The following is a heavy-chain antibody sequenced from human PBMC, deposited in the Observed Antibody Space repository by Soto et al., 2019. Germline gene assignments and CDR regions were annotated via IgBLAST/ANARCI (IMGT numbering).Heavy chain of an antibody. CDR2: IYSGGST. V-gene: IGHV3-53*01. D-gene: IGHD3-3*01. CDR3: AISPSYYDFWSGYYTSGGMDV. CDR1: GFTVSSNY. Sequence: VQLVESGGGLIQPGGSLRLSCAASGFTVSSNYMSWVRQAPGKGLEWVSVIYSGGSTYYADSVKGRFTISRDNSKNTLYLQMNSLRAEDTAVYYCAISPSYYDFWSGYYTSGGMDVWGQGTTVTVSS. J-gene: IGHJ6*02.